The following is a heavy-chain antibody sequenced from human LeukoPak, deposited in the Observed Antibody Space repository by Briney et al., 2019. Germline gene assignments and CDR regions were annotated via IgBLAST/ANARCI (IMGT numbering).Heavy chain of an antibody. CDR2: TSGSGRSI. Sequence: GGSLRLSCAASGFTFSSYAMSWVRQAPGKGLEWVSGTSGSGRSIHYADSVKGRFTISRDSSKNTLYLQMNSLGDEDTAVYYCARDIHRNYDSSGYFPYWGQGTLVTVSS. V-gene: IGHV3-23*01. CDR3: ARDIHRNYDSSGYFPY. CDR1: GFTFSSYA. J-gene: IGHJ4*02. D-gene: IGHD3-22*01.